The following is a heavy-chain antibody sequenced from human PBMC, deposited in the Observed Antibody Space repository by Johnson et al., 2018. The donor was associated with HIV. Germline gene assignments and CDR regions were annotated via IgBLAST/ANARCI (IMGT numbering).Heavy chain of an antibody. Sequence: QVQLVESGGGLVQPGGSLRLSCAASGFTFSSYGMHWVRQAPGKGLEWVAVISYDGSNKYYADSVKGRFTISRDNANNTLYLQMNSLRAEDTAVDYCAKALDGTSVAVDIWGQGTMVTVSS. CDR1: GFTFSSYG. D-gene: IGHD1-1*01. V-gene: IGHV3-30*19. CDR2: ISYDGSNK. J-gene: IGHJ3*02. CDR3: AKALDGTSVAVDI.